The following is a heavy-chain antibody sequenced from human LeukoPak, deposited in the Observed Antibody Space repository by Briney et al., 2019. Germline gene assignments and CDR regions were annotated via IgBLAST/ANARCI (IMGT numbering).Heavy chain of an antibody. Sequence: ASVKVSCKASGYTFTSYGISWVRQAPGLGLEWMGWISAYNGNTNYAQKLQGRVTVTTDTSTSTAYMELRSLRSDDTAVYYCARDDHSWAQYYFDYWGQGTLVTVSS. CDR1: GYTFTSYG. V-gene: IGHV1-18*04. J-gene: IGHJ4*02. D-gene: IGHD1-14*01. CDR2: ISAYNGNT. CDR3: ARDDHSWAQYYFDY.